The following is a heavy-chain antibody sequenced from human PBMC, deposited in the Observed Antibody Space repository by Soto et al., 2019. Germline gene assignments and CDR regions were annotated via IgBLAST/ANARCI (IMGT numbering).Heavy chain of an antibody. CDR2: IIPMFGTP. Sequence: QVQLVQSGAEVKKPGSSVKVSCKASGGTFTSYVISWVRQAPGQGPEWMGGIIPMFGTPDYAQRFQGRVTITADESTNTAYMELNSLRSEDTAFYYCAVNAGTAVAYCFEDWGQGTLVTVST. J-gene: IGHJ4*02. D-gene: IGHD6-13*01. CDR1: GGTFTSYV. V-gene: IGHV1-69*01. CDR3: AVNAGTAVAYCFED.